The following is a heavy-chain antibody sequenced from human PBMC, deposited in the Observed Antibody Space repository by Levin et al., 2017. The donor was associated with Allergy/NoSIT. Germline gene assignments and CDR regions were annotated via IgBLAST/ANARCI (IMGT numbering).Heavy chain of an antibody. CDR2: VKTETDGGTT. D-gene: IGHD3-10*01. Sequence: LSLTCAASGFTFNDAWMSWVRQAPGKGLEWVARVKTETDGGTTDYAAPVKGRFTISRDESKDTVYLQMNSLKTEDTAVYYCTYMEFGVGAFDLWGRGSLVPVSS. CDR3: TYMEFGVGAFDL. CDR1: GFTFNDAW. J-gene: IGHJ2*01. V-gene: IGHV3-15*01.